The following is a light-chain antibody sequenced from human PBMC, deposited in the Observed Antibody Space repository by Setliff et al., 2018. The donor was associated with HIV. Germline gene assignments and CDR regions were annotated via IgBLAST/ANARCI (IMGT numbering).Light chain of an antibody. Sequence: QSVPTQPRSVSGSPGQSVTISCTGTSSDVGGYNYVSWYHQHPGKAPKLMIYDVSQRPSGVPDRFSGSKSGNTASLTISGLQAEDEADYYCCSYAGSFYVFGTGTKVTVL. CDR3: CSYAGSFYV. CDR1: SSDVGGYNY. J-gene: IGLJ1*01. V-gene: IGLV2-11*01. CDR2: DVS.